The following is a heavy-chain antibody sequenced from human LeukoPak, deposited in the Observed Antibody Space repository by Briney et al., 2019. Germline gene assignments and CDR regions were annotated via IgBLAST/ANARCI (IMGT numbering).Heavy chain of an antibody. Sequence: PSETLSPTCTVSDGSISSYYWSYIRQPPGKGLEWIGYIYSSGSTNYNPSLKSRVTISIDTSKNQVSLKLRSATTADTAVYYCAGSKYSSGWLDYWGQGTLVTVSS. CDR3: AGSKYSSGWLDY. D-gene: IGHD6-19*01. CDR2: IYSSGST. CDR1: DGSISSYY. V-gene: IGHV4-59*01. J-gene: IGHJ4*02.